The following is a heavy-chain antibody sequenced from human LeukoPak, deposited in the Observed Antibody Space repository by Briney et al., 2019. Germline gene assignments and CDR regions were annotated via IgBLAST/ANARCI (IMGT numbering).Heavy chain of an antibody. V-gene: IGHV3-7*03. CDR2: IKQDGSEK. CDR3: AKDYWVKRNSSWSPPADLDY. D-gene: IGHD6-13*01. CDR1: GFTFSSYW. Sequence: GGSLRLSCAASGFTFSSYWMSWVRQAPGKGLEWVANIKQDGSEKYYVDSVEGRFTISRDNAKNSLYLQMNSLRAEDTAVYYCAKDYWVKRNSSWSPPADLDYWGQGTLVTVSS. J-gene: IGHJ4*02.